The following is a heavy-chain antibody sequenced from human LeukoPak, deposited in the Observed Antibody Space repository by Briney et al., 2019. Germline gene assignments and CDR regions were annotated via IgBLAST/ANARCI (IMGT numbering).Heavy chain of an antibody. CDR2: ISAYNGNT. CDR1: GYTFTSYG. Sequence: ASVKVSCKASGYTFTSYGISWVRQAPGQGLEWMGWISAYNGNTNYAQKLQGRVTMTTETSTSTAYMELRSLRSDDTAVYYCARDKPKRYCSSTSCYPLDYWGQGTLVTVSS. CDR3: ARDKPKRYCSSTSCYPLDY. J-gene: IGHJ4*02. V-gene: IGHV1-18*04. D-gene: IGHD2-2*01.